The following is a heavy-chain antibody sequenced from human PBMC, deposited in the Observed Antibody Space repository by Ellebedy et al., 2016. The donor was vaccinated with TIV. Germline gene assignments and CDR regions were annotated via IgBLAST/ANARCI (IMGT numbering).Heavy chain of an antibody. CDR3: ATDGSYGDYRSPTHAFVM. Sequence: GESLKISCAASGFSFSSYWMSWVRQAPGKGLEWVANINQDGSDTYYVDPLRGRFTISRDNAKNSLYLLMNSLRGEDTAVYYCATDGSYGDYRSPTHAFVMWGQGTLVTVSS. CDR1: GFSFSSYW. V-gene: IGHV3-7*01. J-gene: IGHJ3*02. D-gene: IGHD4-17*01. CDR2: INQDGSDT.